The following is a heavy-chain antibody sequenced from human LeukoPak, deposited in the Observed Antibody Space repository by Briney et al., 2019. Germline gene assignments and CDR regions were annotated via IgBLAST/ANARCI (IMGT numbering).Heavy chain of an antibody. CDR1: GYTFTXYG. Sequence: GAXVKVSCKASGYTFTXYGISWVRQAPGQGLEWMGWISAYNGNTNYAQKLQGRVTMTTDTSTSTAYMELRSLTSDDTAVYYCARAPSPGAAGFLPYYYYSGMDVWGQGTTVTVSS. CDR3: ARAPSPGAAGFLPYYYYSGMDV. D-gene: IGHD6-13*01. J-gene: IGHJ6*02. V-gene: IGHV1-18*01. CDR2: ISAYNGNT.